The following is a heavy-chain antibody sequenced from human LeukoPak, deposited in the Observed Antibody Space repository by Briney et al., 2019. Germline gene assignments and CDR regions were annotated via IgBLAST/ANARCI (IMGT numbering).Heavy chain of an antibody. CDR3: ARDSGDYYDSSGDPYGFDI. J-gene: IGHJ3*02. Sequence: NSSETLSLTCAVYGGSFYGGSFSGYYWSWICQPPEKGLEWIGEINHSGSTNYNPSFKSRVTMSVDTSKNQFSLKLSSVTAANTAVYYCARDSGDYYDSSGDPYGFDIWGQGTMVTVSS. D-gene: IGHD3-22*01. V-gene: IGHV4-34*10. CDR2: INHSGST. CDR1: GGSFSGYY.